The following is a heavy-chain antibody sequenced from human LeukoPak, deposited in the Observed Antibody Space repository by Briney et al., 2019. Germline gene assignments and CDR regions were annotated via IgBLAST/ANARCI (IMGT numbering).Heavy chain of an antibody. CDR2: INAGNGNT. J-gene: IGHJ4*02. Sequence: GASVKVSCKASGYTFTNYAMHWVRQAPGQRLEWMGWINAGNGNTKYSQKFQGRVTITRDTSASTAYMELSSLRSEDTAVYYCARMTIFGVVNDWGQGTLVTVSS. CDR1: GYTFTNYA. CDR3: ARMTIFGVVND. V-gene: IGHV1-3*01. D-gene: IGHD3-3*01.